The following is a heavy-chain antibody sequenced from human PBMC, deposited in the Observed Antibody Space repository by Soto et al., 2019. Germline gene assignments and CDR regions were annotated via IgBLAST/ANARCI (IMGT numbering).Heavy chain of an antibody. D-gene: IGHD5-12*01. CDR2: TYFRSKWYN. J-gene: IGHJ5*02. V-gene: IGHV6-1*01. Sequence: SQTLSLTCAISGDSVSSNTASWSWIRQSPSRGLEWLGRTYFRSKWYNDYAVSVKSRIIINPDTSNNQCSLQLNSVTPEDTAVYFCAKGDNLGPKTGYAFDPWGQGIMVTGSS. CDR1: GDSVSSNTAS. CDR3: AKGDNLGPKTGYAFDP.